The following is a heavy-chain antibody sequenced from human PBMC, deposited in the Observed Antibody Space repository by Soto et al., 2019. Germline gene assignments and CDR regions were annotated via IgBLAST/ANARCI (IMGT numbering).Heavy chain of an antibody. J-gene: IGHJ4*02. D-gene: IGHD4-17*01. CDR1: GFRFDDYV. V-gene: IGHV3-9*01. CDR3: VKGALTTVAYYFDY. CDR2: ISRDSRSI. Sequence: SLRISCEVAGFRFDDYVMHWVRQATGKGLEWIAGISRDSRSISYGASMKGRFTISRDNAKNSLYLQLNSLRADDTAFYYCVKGALTTVAYYFDYWGQGALVPVSS.